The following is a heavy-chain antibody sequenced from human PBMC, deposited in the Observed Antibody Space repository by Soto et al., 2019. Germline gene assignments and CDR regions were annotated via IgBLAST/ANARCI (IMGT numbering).Heavy chain of an antibody. D-gene: IGHD1-26*01. J-gene: IGHJ2*01. CDR1: GYTFTNYA. CDR3: ARGGSLYWYFDL. V-gene: IGHV1-3*01. CDR2: INAGNGNT. Sequence: QVQLVQSGAEVKKPGASVKVSCKASGYTFTNYAMHWVRQAPGQRLEWMGWINAGNGNTKYSQKFQGRVNITRDTSASTAYMELSSLRSEDTAVNYCARGGSLYWYFDLWGRGTLVTVSS.